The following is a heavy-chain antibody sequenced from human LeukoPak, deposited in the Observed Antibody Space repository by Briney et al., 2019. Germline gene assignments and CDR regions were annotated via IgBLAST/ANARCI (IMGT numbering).Heavy chain of an antibody. V-gene: IGHV1-69*02. CDR3: AIFIVVVPAAIN. CDR1: GGTFSSYT. J-gene: IGHJ4*02. Sequence: SVKVSCKASGGTFSSYTISWVRQAPGQGLEWMGRIIPILGIANYAQKFQGRVTITADKSTSTAYMELSSLRSEDTAVYYCAIFIVVVPAAINWGQGTLVTVSS. D-gene: IGHD2-2*02. CDR2: IIPILGIA.